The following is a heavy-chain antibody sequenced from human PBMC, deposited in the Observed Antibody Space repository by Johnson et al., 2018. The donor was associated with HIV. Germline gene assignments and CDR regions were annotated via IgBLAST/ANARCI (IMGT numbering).Heavy chain of an antibody. CDR1: GFTFSSYG. J-gene: IGHJ3*02. CDR2: IRYDGSNT. Sequence: QVQLVESGGGVVQPGGSLRLSCAASGFTFSSYGMHWVRQAPGKGLEWVAFIRYDGSNTYYGDFMKGRLTISRDNSKNTLYLQMNSLRAEDTAVYYCARSMTTVTVAFDIWGQGTMVTVSS. CDR3: ARSMTTVTVAFDI. D-gene: IGHD4-17*01. V-gene: IGHV3-30*02.